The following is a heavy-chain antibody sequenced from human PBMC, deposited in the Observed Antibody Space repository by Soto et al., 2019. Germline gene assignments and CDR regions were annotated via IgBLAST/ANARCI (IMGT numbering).Heavy chain of an antibody. Sequence: EVQLVESGGGLVQPGGSLRLSCAASGFTFSRFWMHWVRQAPGKGLVWVSRINTDGSSTTYADSVKGRFTISRDNAKNTLYLQMDSLRAEDTGVYYCTRDPGAYSSTWSFYFDSWGQGNLVTVSS. CDR3: TRDPGAYSSTWSFYFDS. D-gene: IGHD6-13*01. V-gene: IGHV3-74*01. CDR2: INTDGSST. CDR1: GFTFSRFW. J-gene: IGHJ4*02.